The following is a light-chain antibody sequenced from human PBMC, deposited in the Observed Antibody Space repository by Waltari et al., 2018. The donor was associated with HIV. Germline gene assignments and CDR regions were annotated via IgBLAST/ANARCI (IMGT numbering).Light chain of an antibody. CDR2: HDT. Sequence: SYELTQTPSVSLPPGQTAKIMCSGDALPKNYVYWYQQKAGQAPVMIIFHDTKRPSAMPGRFSASSAGTTATLTISGVQAEDESDYFCQSEHNSDVIFGGGTKLTVL. CDR3: QSEHNSDVI. J-gene: IGLJ2*01. CDR1: ALPKNY. V-gene: IGLV3-25*03.